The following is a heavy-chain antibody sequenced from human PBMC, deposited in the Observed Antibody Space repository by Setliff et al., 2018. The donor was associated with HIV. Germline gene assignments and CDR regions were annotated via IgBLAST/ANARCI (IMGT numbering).Heavy chain of an antibody. D-gene: IGHD6-13*01. CDR2: IYPGDSSA. CDR1: GYTFMSFW. V-gene: IGHV5-51*01. CDR3: ARLSSRSPYSSSGLTPQRNQVYYYYGMDV. Sequence: GESLKISCKSSGYTFMSFWIGWVRQMPGRGLEWMGIIYPGDSSAKYSPSFQGRVTISADKSINTAYLQWTTLKASDSAMYYCARLSSRSPYSSSGLTPQRNQVYYYYGMDVWGQGTTVTV. J-gene: IGHJ6*02.